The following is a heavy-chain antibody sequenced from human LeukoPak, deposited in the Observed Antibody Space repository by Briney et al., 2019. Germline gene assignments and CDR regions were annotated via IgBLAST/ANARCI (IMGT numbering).Heavy chain of an antibody. CDR3: ATRGYGSTWHSQN. Sequence: SQTLSPTCTVSGVSINNGDYYWSWIRQHPGKGLEWIGYIYYSGNTYYNPSLKSRITITVDPSKNQFSRKLTSVTDADTAVYYCATRGYGSTWHSQNWGQGTLVTVSS. CDR2: IYYSGNT. CDR1: GVSINNGDYY. V-gene: IGHV4-31*03. J-gene: IGHJ4*02. D-gene: IGHD6-13*01.